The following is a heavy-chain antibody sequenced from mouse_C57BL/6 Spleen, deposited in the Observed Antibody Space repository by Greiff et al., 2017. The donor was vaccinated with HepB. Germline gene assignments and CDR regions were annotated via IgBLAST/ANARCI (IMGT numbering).Heavy chain of an antibody. CDR1: GYAFSSYW. D-gene: IGHD1-1*01. J-gene: IGHJ4*01. V-gene: IGHV1-80*01. CDR3: ARESTTVVAPYAMDY. Sequence: VQLQQSGAELVKPGASVKISCKASGYAFSSYWMNWVKQRPGKGLEWIGQIYPGDGDTNYNGKFKGKATLTADKSSSTAYMQLSSLTSEDSAVYFCARESTTVVAPYAMDYWGQGTSVTVSA. CDR2: IYPGDGDT.